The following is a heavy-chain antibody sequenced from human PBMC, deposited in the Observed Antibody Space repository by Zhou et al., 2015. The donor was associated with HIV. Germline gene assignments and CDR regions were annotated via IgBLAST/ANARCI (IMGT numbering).Heavy chain of an antibody. CDR3: ARSQMIAARPEPSDY. CDR2: IIPIIGVT. CDR1: GGTFSSSS. D-gene: IGHD6-6*01. V-gene: IGHV1-69*02. Sequence: QVQLVQSGAEGKKPGSSVKVSCKTSGGTFSSSSISWVRQAPGEGLEWMGRIIPIIGVTDYAQKFQERFTISADTSTTTVSMELSSLRADDTAVYYCARSQMIAARPEPSDYWGQGTLVTVSS. J-gene: IGHJ4*02.